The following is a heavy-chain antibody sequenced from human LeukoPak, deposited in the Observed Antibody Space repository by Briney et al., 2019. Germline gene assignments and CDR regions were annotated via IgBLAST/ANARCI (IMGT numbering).Heavy chain of an antibody. CDR1: GFTFSSYS. J-gene: IGHJ4*02. D-gene: IGHD6-13*01. CDR2: IRSSSSYI. Sequence: GGSLRLSCAASGFTFSSYSMNWVRQAPGKGLEWVSSIRSSSSYIYYADSVKGRFTISRDNAKNSLYLQMNRLRGEDTAVYYCARDHSSSPYYFDYWGQGTLVTVSS. V-gene: IGHV3-21*01. CDR3: ARDHSSSPYYFDY.